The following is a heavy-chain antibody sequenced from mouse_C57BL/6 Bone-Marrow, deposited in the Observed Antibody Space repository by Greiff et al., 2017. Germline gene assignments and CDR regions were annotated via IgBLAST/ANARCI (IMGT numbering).Heavy chain of an antibody. CDR2: IDPENGDT. CDR3: TTPITTVVEDY. D-gene: IGHD1-1*01. V-gene: IGHV14-4*01. Sequence: VQLQQSGAELVRPGASVKLSCTASGFNIKDDYMHWVKQRPEQGLEWIGWIDPENGDTEYASKFQGKATITADTSSNTAYLQLSRLTSEDTAVYYCTTPITTVVEDYWGQGTSVTVSS. J-gene: IGHJ4*01. CDR1: GFNIKDDY.